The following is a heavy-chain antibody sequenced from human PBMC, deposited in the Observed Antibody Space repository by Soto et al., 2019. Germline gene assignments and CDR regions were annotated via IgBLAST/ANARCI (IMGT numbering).Heavy chain of an antibody. CDR1: GFTFSREW. CDR2: IKTDGSEK. CDR3: ARIGDDFGDYFDL. Sequence: GGSLRLSCVGSGFTFSREWMSWVRQAPGKGLEWVANIKTDGSEKAYVASVKGRFTISRDNAKGSLFLQMNSLRAEDTAVYYCARIGDDFGDYFDLWGQGTPVTVSS. V-gene: IGHV3-7*02. J-gene: IGHJ4*02. D-gene: IGHD4-17*01.